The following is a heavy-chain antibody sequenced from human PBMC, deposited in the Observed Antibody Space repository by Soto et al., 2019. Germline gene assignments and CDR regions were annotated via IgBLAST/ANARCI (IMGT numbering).Heavy chain of an antibody. D-gene: IGHD5-12*01. CDR2: ISGSGGST. Sequence: EVQLLESGGGLVQPGGSLRLSCAASGLTFRAFSMSLVRQPPGKGLEWVSGISGSGGSTYYADSVKGRFTISRDSSSNTLYLQMSSLRAEDTAVYYCAKSRGDSWYLYYYDYWGQGTLVTVSS. J-gene: IGHJ4*02. CDR3: AKSRGDSWYLYYYDY. CDR1: GLTFRAFS. V-gene: IGHV3-23*01.